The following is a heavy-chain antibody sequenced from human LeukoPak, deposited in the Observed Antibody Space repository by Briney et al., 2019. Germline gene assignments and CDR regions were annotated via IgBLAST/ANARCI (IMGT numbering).Heavy chain of an antibody. V-gene: IGHV3-21*01. CDR3: ARDTDTIFGVVIIGGFDY. D-gene: IGHD3-3*01. CDR2: ISSSSSYI. J-gene: IGHJ4*02. Sequence: GGSLRLSCAASGFTFSSYSMNWVRQAPGKGLEWVSSISSSSSYIYYADSVKGRFTISRDNARNSLYLQMNSLRAEDTAVYYCARDTDTIFGVVIIGGFDYWGQGTLVTVSS. CDR1: GFTFSSYS.